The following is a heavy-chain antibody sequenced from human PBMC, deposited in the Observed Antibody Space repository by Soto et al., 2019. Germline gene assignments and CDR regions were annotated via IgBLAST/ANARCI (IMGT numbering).Heavy chain of an antibody. CDR3: ARESNHYDSSGSFDY. Sequence: SVKVSCKASGGTFSSYAISWVRQAPGQGLEWMGGIIPIFGTANYAQKFQGRVTITADESTSTAYMELSSLRSEDTAVYYCARESNHYDSSGSFDYWGQGTLVTVSS. D-gene: IGHD3-22*01. CDR2: IIPIFGTA. CDR1: GGTFSSYA. J-gene: IGHJ4*02. V-gene: IGHV1-69*13.